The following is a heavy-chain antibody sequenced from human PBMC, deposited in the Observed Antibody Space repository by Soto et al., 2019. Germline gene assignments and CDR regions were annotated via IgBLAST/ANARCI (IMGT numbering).Heavy chain of an antibody. J-gene: IGHJ4*02. CDR1: GYTFTSYA. Sequence: QVQLVQSGAEVKKPGASVKVSCKASGYTFTSYAMHWVRQAPGQRLERMGWINAGNGNTKYSEKCQGSVTITRDTSASTAYMELSSLRSEDTAVYYCASDVPFYDGSSSVDYWGQGTLVTVSS. D-gene: IGHD3-10*01. V-gene: IGHV1-3*01. CDR2: INAGNGNT. CDR3: ASDVPFYDGSSSVDY.